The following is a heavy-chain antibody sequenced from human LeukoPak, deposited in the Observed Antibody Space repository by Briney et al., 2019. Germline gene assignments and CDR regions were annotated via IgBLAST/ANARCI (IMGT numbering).Heavy chain of an antibody. D-gene: IGHD2-2*02. CDR3: TRGYCSSGSCYIGAFDI. Sequence: GGSLRLSCTASGFSFGDYSMTWFRQAPGKGLEWVGFIRSKAHGGTTEYAASVEGRFSISRDDSKSIGYLHMNSLKTEYTAVYYCTRGYCSSGSCYIGAFDIWGQGTMVTVSS. V-gene: IGHV3-49*03. CDR1: GFSFGDYS. CDR2: IRSKAHGGTT. J-gene: IGHJ3*02.